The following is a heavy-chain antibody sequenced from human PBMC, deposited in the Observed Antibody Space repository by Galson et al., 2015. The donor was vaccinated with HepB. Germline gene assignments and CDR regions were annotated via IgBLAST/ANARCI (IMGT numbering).Heavy chain of an antibody. Sequence: TLSLTCTVSGGSFSNTDFYWSWIRQPPGKGLEWIGYIYYSGSTYYNPSLKSRLTISIDTSRKQFSLKLTSVTAADTAVYYCARLREDYSRDYYYMDVWGKGTTVTVSS. CDR1: GGSFSNTDFY. CDR2: IYYSGST. CDR3: ARLREDYSRDYYYMDV. J-gene: IGHJ6*03. D-gene: IGHD4-11*01. V-gene: IGHV4-30-4*01.